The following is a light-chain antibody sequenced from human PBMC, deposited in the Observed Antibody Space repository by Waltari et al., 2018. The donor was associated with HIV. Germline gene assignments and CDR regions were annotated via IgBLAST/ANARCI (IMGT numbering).Light chain of an antibody. CDR1: KLGDKY. V-gene: IGLV3-1*01. CDR3: QACDSSTVV. J-gene: IGLJ2*01. CDR2: QDT. Sequence: SYELTQPPSVSVSPGQTASITCSGDKLGDKYACWYQQKPGQSPVVVIYQDTKRPSGIPERFSGSNSGNTATLTISGTQAMDEADYYCQACDSSTVVFGGGTKLTVL.